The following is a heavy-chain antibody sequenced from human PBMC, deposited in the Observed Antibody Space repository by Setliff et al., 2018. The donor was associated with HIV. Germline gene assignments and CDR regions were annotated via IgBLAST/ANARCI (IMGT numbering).Heavy chain of an antibody. CDR3: ARPYCSSTSCYNYFDY. J-gene: IGHJ4*02. Sequence: RLSCAASGFTFSSYGMHWVRQAPGKGLVWVSRINSDGSSTSYADSVKGRFTISRDNAKNTLYLQMNSLRAEDTAVYYCARPYCSSTSCYNYFDYWGQGTLVTVSS. V-gene: IGHV3-74*01. CDR1: GFTFSSYG. D-gene: IGHD2-2*01. CDR2: INSDGSST.